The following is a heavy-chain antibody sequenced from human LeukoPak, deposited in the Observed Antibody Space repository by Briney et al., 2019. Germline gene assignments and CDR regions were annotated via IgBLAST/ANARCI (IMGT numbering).Heavy chain of an antibody. CDR2: IYPGDSDT. D-gene: IGHD6-19*01. CDR1: GYSFTSYW. J-gene: IGHJ5*02. CDR3: ARLAVAGQNPYPYNWFDP. V-gene: IGHV5-51*01. Sequence: NLGESLNISCKGSGYSFTSYWIGWVRQMPGKGLEWMGIIYPGDSDTRYSPSFQGQVTISADKSISTAYLQWSSLKASDTAIYYCARLAVAGQNPYPYNWFDPWGQGTLVTVSS.